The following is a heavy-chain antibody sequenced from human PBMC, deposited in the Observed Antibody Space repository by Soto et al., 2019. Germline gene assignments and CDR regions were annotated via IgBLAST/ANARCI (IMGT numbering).Heavy chain of an antibody. Sequence: PSXTLSLTCAISGDSVSSNSAAWNWIRQSPSRGLEWLGRTYYRSKWYNDYAVSVKSRITINPDTSKNQFSLQLNSVTPEDTAVYYCARVPPSSSGWVYYYGMDVWGEGTTVTXSS. CDR1: GDSVSSNSAA. J-gene: IGHJ6*02. D-gene: IGHD6-19*01. CDR3: ARVPPSSSGWVYYYGMDV. V-gene: IGHV6-1*01. CDR2: TYYRSKWYN.